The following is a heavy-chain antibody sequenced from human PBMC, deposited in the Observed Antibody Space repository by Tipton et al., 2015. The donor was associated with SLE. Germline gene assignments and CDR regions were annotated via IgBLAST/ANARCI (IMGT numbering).Heavy chain of an antibody. D-gene: IGHD2-15*01. Sequence: SLRLSCAASGFTFSSHEMHWVRQAPGKGLEWISYIGTTGSPRYYGDPVKGRFTISRDNAKRSLYLQMDSLRAEDTAVYYCARDTGSLSYSWGQGILVTVSS. CDR1: GFTFSSHE. CDR3: ARDTGSLSYS. V-gene: IGHV3-48*03. CDR2: IGTTGSPR. J-gene: IGHJ4*02.